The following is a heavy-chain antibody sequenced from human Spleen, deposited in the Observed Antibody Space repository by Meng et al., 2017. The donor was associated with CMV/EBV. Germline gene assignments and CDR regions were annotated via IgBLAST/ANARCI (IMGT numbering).Heavy chain of an antibody. Sequence: SLKISCAASGFTFDDYAMHWVRQAPGKGLEWVSGVSWNSGNIGYADSVKGRFTISRDNAKNSLYLQMNSLRAEDTALYYCARPITGGDAFDIWGQGTMVTVSS. J-gene: IGHJ3*02. D-gene: IGHD7-27*01. CDR2: VSWNSGNI. CDR3: ARPITGGDAFDI. V-gene: IGHV3-9*01. CDR1: GFTFDDYA.